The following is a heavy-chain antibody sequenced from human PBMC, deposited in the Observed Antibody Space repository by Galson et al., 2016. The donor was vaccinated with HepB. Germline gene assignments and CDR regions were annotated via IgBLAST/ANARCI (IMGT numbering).Heavy chain of an antibody. CDR1: GFSLSTSAMC. V-gene: IGHV2-70*01. CDR2: IDWDDDK. CDR3: ARGRLTRASWYYFDY. Sequence: PALVKPTQTLTLTCTFSGFSLSTSAMCVNWIRQPPGKALEWLALIDWDDDKYYSTSLKTRLTISKDTSKNQVVLTMTNLDPVDTATYYCARGRLTRASWYYFDYWGQGIMVTASS. J-gene: IGHJ4*02. D-gene: IGHD6-13*01.